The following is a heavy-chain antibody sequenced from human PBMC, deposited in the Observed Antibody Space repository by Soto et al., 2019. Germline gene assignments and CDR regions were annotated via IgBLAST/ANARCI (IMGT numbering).Heavy chain of an antibody. Sequence: QVQLVESGGGVVQPGRSLRLSCAASGFTFSSYAMHWVRRAPGKGLEWMAVMSYDGSNKYYADSVKGRFTISRDNSKNPLTLQRNSLRPEDTALYYCARDGGAYWGQGTLVIVSS. D-gene: IGHD3-16*01. J-gene: IGHJ4*02. CDR3: ARDGGAY. CDR1: GFTFSSYA. CDR2: MSYDGSNK. V-gene: IGHV3-30-3*01.